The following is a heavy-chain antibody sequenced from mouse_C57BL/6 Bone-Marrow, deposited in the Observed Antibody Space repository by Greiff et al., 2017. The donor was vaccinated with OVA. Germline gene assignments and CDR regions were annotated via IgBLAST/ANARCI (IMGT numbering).Heavy chain of an antibody. D-gene: IGHD1-1*01. CDR1: GFTFSDYY. CDR2: ISNGGGST. Sequence: EVQRVESGGGLVQPGGSLKLSCAASGFTFSDYYMYWVRQTPEKRLEWVAYISNGGGSTYYPDTVKGRFTISRDNAKNTLYLQMSRLKSEDTAMYYCARHGPLTTVVAPYAMDYWGQGTSVTVSS. J-gene: IGHJ4*01. CDR3: ARHGPLTTVVAPYAMDY. V-gene: IGHV5-12*01.